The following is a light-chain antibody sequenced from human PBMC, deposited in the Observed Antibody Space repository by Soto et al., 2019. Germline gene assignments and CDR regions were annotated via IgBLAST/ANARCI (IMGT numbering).Light chain of an antibody. CDR3: QHYGSSPET. CDR2: GAS. Sequence: EIILTQSPDTLSLSPGERATLSCRASQTVSSNYLAWCQQRPGQAPRLLIYGASTRAAGIPDRFSGSGSGTDFTLTITRLEPEDFAVYYCQHYGSSPETFGQGTKVDIK. CDR1: QTVSSNY. J-gene: IGKJ1*01. V-gene: IGKV3-20*01.